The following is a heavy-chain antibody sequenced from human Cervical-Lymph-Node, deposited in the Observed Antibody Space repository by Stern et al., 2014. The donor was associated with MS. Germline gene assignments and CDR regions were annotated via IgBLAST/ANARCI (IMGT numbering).Heavy chain of an antibody. CDR2: ISSRGTII. CDR3: ARHHEYQLVGGNFSYGMDV. Sequence: QVQLVESGGGLVKPGGSLRLSCAASGFTFSDLYMSWIRQAPGKGLEYVSFISSRGTIIFYPDSVKGRFTFSRANTQNSLFLQMNSLRAEDTAVYYCARHHEYQLVGGNFSYGMDVWGQGTTVTVS. CDR1: GFTFSDLY. D-gene: IGHD2-2*01. V-gene: IGHV3-11*01. J-gene: IGHJ6*02.